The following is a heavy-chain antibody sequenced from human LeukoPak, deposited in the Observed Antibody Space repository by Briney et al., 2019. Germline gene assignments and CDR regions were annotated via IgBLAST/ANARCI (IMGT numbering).Heavy chain of an antibody. CDR2: INHSGST. J-gene: IGHJ6*02. CDR3: ARCYTPVDYYYGMDV. V-gene: IGHV4-34*01. D-gene: IGHD2-2*02. Sequence: PSETLSLTCAVYGGSFSGYYWSWIRQPPGKGLEWIGEINHSGSTNYNPSLKSRVTISVDTSKNQFSLKLSSVTAADTAVYYCARCYTPVDYYYGMDVWGQGTTVTVSS. CDR1: GGSFSGYY.